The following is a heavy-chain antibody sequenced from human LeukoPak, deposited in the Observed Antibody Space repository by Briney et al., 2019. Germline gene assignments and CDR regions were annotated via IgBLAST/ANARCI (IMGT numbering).Heavy chain of an antibody. D-gene: IGHD3-16*01. Sequence: ARGSLRLSCVASGFTFSSHWMHWVRHVPGKGLMWVSRINGDGSRIHYGDSVKGRFTISRDNAKNTLYLQMTSLRGDDTAIYFCARDALGGRTKFDSWGHGSLVTVSS. J-gene: IGHJ4*01. CDR3: ARDALGGRTKFDS. CDR1: GFTFSSHW. V-gene: IGHV3-74*01. CDR2: INGDGSRI.